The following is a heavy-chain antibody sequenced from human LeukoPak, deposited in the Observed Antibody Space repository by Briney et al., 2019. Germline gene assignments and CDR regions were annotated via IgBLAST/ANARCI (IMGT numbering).Heavy chain of an antibody. CDR1: GGSISSYY. V-gene: IGHV4-59*01. CDR2: IYYGGST. D-gene: IGHD3-10*01. CDR3: ARGGQYGSGSSTIYYFDY. Sequence: SETLSLTCTVSGGSISSYYWSWIRQPPGKGLEGMGDIYYGGSTNYNPSLKIRVTISVYTAKNQFSLKLSFVTAADTAVYYCARGGQYGSGSSTIYYFDYWGQGTLVTVSS. J-gene: IGHJ4*02.